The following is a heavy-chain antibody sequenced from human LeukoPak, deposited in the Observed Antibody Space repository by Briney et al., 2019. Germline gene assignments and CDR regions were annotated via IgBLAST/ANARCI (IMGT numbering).Heavy chain of an antibody. V-gene: IGHV3-9*01. Sequence: GRSLRLSCAGSGFIFNNYAMHWVRQPPGKGPEWVSGISWNSGSIDYADSVKGRFTISRDNAKNSLYLQMNSLRAEDTAFYYCAKDNRRHYTSGPNPDSLHWGQGALVTVSS. D-gene: IGHD6-19*01. CDR2: ISWNSGSI. CDR1: GFIFNNYA. J-gene: IGHJ4*02. CDR3: AKDNRRHYTSGPNPDSLH.